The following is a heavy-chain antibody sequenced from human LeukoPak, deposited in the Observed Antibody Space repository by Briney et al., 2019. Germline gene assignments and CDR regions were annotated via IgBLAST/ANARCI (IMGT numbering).Heavy chain of an antibody. CDR1: GESHSRFY. D-gene: IGHD3-16*02. V-gene: IGHV4-34*01. CDR3: ARRLYQLSRYAFDI. CDR2: IKHSGST. Sequence: PSETLSLTCAVSGESHSRFYWSWIRQSPGRGLEWIGEIKHSGSTNYNPSLKSRVTISVDTSKNQFSLKLSSVTAADTALYYCARRLYQLSRYAFDIWGQGTMVTVSS. J-gene: IGHJ3*02.